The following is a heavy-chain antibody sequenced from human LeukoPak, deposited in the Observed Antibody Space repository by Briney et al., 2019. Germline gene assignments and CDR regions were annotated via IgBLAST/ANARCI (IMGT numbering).Heavy chain of an antibody. D-gene: IGHD4-11*01. CDR3: ARARGDYDYRVTYYYYYMDV. J-gene: IGHJ6*03. V-gene: IGHV4-59*01. Sequence: PSETLSLTCTVSGGSISSYYWSWIRQPPGKGLEWIGYIYYSGSTNYNPSLKSRVTISVDTSKNQFSLKLSSVTAADTAVYYCARARGDYDYRVTYYYYYMDVWGKGTTVTVSS. CDR1: GGSISSYY. CDR2: IYYSGST.